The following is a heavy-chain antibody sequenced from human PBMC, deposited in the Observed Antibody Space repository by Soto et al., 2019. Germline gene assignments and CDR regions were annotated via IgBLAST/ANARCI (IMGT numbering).Heavy chain of an antibody. CDR1: GFSFSRHA. V-gene: IGHV3-30-3*01. D-gene: IGHD3-16*01. Sequence: QVQLVESGGGVVQPGRSLRLSCAASGFSFSRHAMHWVRQAPGKGLEWVAVIAYDGINKYYADSVKGRFTISRDNCKDTLYLQMASLRNEDTALYYCAKALNTLGGSPSSWFDYWGPGARVTVTS. CDR2: IAYDGINK. CDR3: AKALNTLGGSPSSWFDY. J-gene: IGHJ4*02.